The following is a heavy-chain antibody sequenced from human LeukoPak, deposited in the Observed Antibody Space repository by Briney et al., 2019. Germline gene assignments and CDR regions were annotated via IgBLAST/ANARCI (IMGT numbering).Heavy chain of an antibody. CDR1: GFTFSSYA. CDR2: ISGSGGST. V-gene: IGHV3-23*01. D-gene: IGHD3-3*01. J-gene: IGHJ4*02. Sequence: GGSLRLSCAASGFTFSSYAMSWVRQPPGKGREWVSAISGSGGSTYYADSVKGRFTISRDNSKNTLYLQMNSLRAEDTAVYYCAKGSGLRGYYFDYWGQGTLVTVSS. CDR3: AKGSGLRGYYFDY.